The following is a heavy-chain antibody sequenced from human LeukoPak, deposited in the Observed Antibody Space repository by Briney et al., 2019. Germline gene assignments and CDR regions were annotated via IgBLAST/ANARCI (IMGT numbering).Heavy chain of an antibody. CDR3: ARGSTVTYLYYYYYGMDV. CDR2: INHSGST. D-gene: IGHD4-17*01. J-gene: IGHJ6*02. V-gene: IGHV4-34*01. CDR1: GGSFSGYY. Sequence: SETLSLTCAVYGGSFSGYYWSWIRQPPGKGLEWIGEINHSGSTNYNPSLKIRVTISVDTSKNQFSLKLSSVTAADTAVYYCARGSTVTYLYYYYYGMDVWGQGTTVTVSS.